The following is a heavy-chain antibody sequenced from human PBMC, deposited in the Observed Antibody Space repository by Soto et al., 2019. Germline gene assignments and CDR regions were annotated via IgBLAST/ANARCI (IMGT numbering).Heavy chain of an antibody. CDR3: TRVSRDGYNYVTF. J-gene: IGHJ4*02. V-gene: IGHV3-11*06. Sequence: PGGSLRLSCAASGFTFSDYYMSWIRQSPGKGLEWISYISSDSTYANHADSVEGRFTISRDNARNSLSLQMNSLRVEDTAVYYCTRVSRDGYNYVTFWGQGTLVTVSS. CDR1: GFTFSDYY. CDR2: ISSDSTYA. D-gene: IGHD5-12*01.